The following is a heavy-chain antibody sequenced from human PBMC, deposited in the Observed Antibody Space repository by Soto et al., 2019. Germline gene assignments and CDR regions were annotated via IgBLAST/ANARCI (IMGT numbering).Heavy chain of an antibody. J-gene: IGHJ4*02. CDR2: ISYDGSNK. CDR3: AKGWGFGY. V-gene: IGHV3-30*18. CDR1: GFTFSSYG. D-gene: IGHD3-16*01. Sequence: QVQLVESGGGVVQPGRSLRLSCAASGFTFSSYGMHWVRQAPGKGLEWVAVISYDGSNKYYADSVKGRFTISRDNSKNTLYLQMNSLRAEDTAVYYCAKGWGFGYWGQGTLVTVSS.